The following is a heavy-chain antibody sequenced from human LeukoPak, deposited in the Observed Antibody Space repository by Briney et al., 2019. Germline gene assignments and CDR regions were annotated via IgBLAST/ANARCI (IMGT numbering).Heavy chain of an antibody. CDR1: GGAISSYY. CDR2: IYYSGST. CDR3: ASTVYSSSWLGYFDY. Sequence: SETLSLTCTVSGGAISSYYWNWIRKPPGKGLGWIGYIYYSGSTKYNPSLKSRVTISLDTSKNQFSLKVSSVTAADTAVYYCASTVYSSSWLGYFDYWGQGTLVTVSS. D-gene: IGHD6-13*01. V-gene: IGHV4-59*01. J-gene: IGHJ4*02.